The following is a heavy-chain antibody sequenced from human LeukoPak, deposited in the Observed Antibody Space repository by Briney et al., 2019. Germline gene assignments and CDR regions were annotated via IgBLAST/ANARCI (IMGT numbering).Heavy chain of an antibody. Sequence: MASETLSLTCTVSGGSVTSSGCYWGWIRQPPGKGLEWVGSAYYTGEIYSTPSLKSRLTISVDTSKNQFALTLTSVTAADTAVYYSGRHVSNGWDYHYGLDVWGQGTTVTVSS. J-gene: IGHJ6*02. V-gene: IGHV4-39*01. D-gene: IGHD6-19*01. CDR1: GGSVTSSGCY. CDR2: AYYTGEI. CDR3: GRHVSNGWDYHYGLDV.